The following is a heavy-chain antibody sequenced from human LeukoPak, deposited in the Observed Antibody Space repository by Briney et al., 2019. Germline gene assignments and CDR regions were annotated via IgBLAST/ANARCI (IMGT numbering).Heavy chain of an antibody. CDR1: GFTVSSNY. V-gene: IGHV3-53*01. D-gene: IGHD5-18*01. J-gene: IGHJ6*02. Sequence: GGSLRLSCAASGFTVSSNYMSWVRQAPGKGLEWVSVIYSGGSTYYADSVKGRFTISRDNSKNTLYLQMNSLRAEDTAVYYCAAVGYSYGYQNYGMDVWGQGTTVTVSS. CDR3: AAVGYSYGYQNYGMDV. CDR2: IYSGGST.